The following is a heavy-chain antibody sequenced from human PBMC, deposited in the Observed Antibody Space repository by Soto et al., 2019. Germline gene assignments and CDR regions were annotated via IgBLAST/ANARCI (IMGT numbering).Heavy chain of an antibody. CDR2: ISYDGSNK. D-gene: IGHD1-7*01. J-gene: IGHJ4*02. V-gene: IGHV3-30-3*01. CDR1: GFTFSSYA. CDR3: ARTPSITGTTGSAYFDY. Sequence: GGSLRLSCAASGFTFSSYAVHWVRQAPGKGLEWVAVISYDGSNKYYADSVKGRFTISRDNSKNTLYLQMNSLRAEDTAVYYCARTPSITGTTGSAYFDYWGQGTLVTVSS.